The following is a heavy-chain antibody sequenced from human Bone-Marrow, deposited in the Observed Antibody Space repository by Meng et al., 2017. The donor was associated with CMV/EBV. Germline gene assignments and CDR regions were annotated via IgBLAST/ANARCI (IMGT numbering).Heavy chain of an antibody. Sequence: GSLRPSCIVVFGSTSSTGYYWGWIRQAPGKGLEGIGNVYETGGTHYNPSLKSRVTITIDTAKNQLSLTVRSVTAADTAVDHCARVEGRYHDSRGYFDFWGQGKPVTVSS. D-gene: IGHD6-13*01. CDR1: FGSTSSTGYY. J-gene: IGHJ4*02. V-gene: IGHV4-39*07. CDR3: ARVEGRYHDSRGYFDF. CDR2: VYETGGT.